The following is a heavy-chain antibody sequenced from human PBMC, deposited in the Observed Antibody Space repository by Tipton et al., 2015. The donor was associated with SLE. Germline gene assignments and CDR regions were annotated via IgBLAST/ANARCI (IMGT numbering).Heavy chain of an antibody. Sequence: TLSLTCTVSSGSISSHYWRWIRQPPGKGLEWIGYIYHSGSTNYNPSLKSRVTISLDTSKNQFSLKLSSVTAADTAVYYCAGVYDFVWASYRPFDYWGQGTLVAVSS. V-gene: IGHV4-59*11. CDR3: AGVYDFVWASYRPFDY. D-gene: IGHD3-16*02. J-gene: IGHJ4*02. CDR1: SGSISSHY. CDR2: IYHSGST.